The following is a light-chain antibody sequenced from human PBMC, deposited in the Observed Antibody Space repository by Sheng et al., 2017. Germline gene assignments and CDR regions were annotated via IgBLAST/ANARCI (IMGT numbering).Light chain of an antibody. V-gene: IGLV1-40*01. J-gene: IGLJ3*02. CDR2: GDN. CDR3: QSYDSSLTGWV. CDR1: SSNIGAGYA. Sequence: QSVLTQPPSVSGAPGQRVTISCTGSSSNIGAGYAVHWYQQFPETAPKLLIHGDNYRPSGVPDRFSGSKSGTSASLAITALQAEDEADYYCQSYDSSLTGWVFGGGTKLTV.